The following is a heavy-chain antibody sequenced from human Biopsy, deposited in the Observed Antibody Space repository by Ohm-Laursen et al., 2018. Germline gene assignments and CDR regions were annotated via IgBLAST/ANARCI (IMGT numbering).Heavy chain of an antibody. CDR1: GYTFTNYG. Sequence: ASVKVSCKASGYTFTNYGISWVRQAPGQGLEWMGWISPYNGDTDYAQKLQGRVTITADTSTGTVFMDLSTLRSEDSALYYCAREQHPYIDVLTDSFSYVPMDVWGAGSTVTVSS. V-gene: IGHV1-18*01. D-gene: IGHD3-9*01. CDR3: AREQHPYIDVLTDSFSYVPMDV. CDR2: ISPYNGDT. J-gene: IGHJ6*04.